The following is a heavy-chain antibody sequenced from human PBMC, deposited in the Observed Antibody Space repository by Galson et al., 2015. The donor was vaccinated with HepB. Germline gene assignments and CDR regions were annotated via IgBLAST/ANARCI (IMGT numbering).Heavy chain of an antibody. CDR1: GRTFETYA. CDR2: IMPIFRTP. J-gene: IGHJ6*02. D-gene: IGHD1-1*01. V-gene: IGHV1-69*13. CDR3: ATSWKDDIEGNYYYILDV. Sequence: SVKVSCKASGRTFETYAISWVRQAPGQGLEWMGGIMPIFRTPDYAQKFQGRVTITADESTNTVYMDLSSLTSEDTAIYYCATSWKDDIEGNYYYILDVWGQGTRVTVS.